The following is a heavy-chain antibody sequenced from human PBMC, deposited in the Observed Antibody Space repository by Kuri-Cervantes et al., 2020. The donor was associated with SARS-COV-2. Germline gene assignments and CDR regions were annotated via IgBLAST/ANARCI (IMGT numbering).Heavy chain of an antibody. CDR1: GGTFDSYT. D-gene: IGHD3-10*01. CDR3: AKELLWFGDLHGGYFDY. J-gene: IGHJ4*02. CDR2: IITAFGTA. Sequence: SVKVSCKASGGTFDSYTISWVRQTPGQGLEWMGGIITAFGTANYAQKFQDRVTLIADKSASTVFMELSRLSSEDTAVYYCAKELLWFGDLHGGYFDYWGQGTLVTVSS. V-gene: IGHV1-69*06.